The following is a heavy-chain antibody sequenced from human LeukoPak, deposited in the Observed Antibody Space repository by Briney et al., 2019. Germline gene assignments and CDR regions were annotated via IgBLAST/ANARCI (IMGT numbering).Heavy chain of an antibody. CDR2: FDPEDGET. Sequence: GASVKVFCKVSGYTLTELSMHWVRQAPGKGLEWMGGFDPEDGETIYAQKFQGRVTMTEDTSTDTAYMELSSLRSEDTAVYYCATVYRSSEGVNWFDPWGQGTLVTVSS. D-gene: IGHD6-6*01. J-gene: IGHJ5*02. CDR3: ATVYRSSEGVNWFDP. V-gene: IGHV1-24*01. CDR1: GYTLTELS.